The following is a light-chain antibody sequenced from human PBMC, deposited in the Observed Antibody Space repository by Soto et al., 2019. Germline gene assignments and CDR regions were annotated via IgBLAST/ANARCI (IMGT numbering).Light chain of an antibody. Sequence: QSALTQPASVSGSPGQSITISCTGTSSDVGGYNYVSWYQQHPGKAPKLMIYEVSNRPSGVSTRFSGSKSGNTASLTISGLQAEDGADYYCSSYTSSGTQVFGGGTKLTVL. CDR2: EVS. CDR3: SSYTSSGTQV. V-gene: IGLV2-14*01. CDR1: SSDVGGYNY. J-gene: IGLJ2*01.